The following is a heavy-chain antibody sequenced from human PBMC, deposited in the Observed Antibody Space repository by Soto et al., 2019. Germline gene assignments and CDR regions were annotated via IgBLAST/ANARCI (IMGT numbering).Heavy chain of an antibody. J-gene: IGHJ4*02. Sequence: QVQLQESGPGLVKPSETLSLTCTVSGGSVSSGSYYWSWIRQPPGKGLEWIGYIYYSGSTNYNPSLEGRVTISVDTSKNQFSLKLSSVTAADTAVYYCARVGYCSGGGCGRVYWGQGTLVTVSS. D-gene: IGHD2-15*01. CDR1: GGSVSSGSYY. CDR2: IYYSGST. V-gene: IGHV4-61*01. CDR3: ARVGYCSGGGCGRVY.